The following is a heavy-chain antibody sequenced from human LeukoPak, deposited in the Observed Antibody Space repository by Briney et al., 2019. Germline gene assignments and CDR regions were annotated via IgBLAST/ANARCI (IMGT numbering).Heavy chain of an antibody. CDR3: ARSAYYYDSSGPYRYFDY. CDR2: INHSGST. CDR1: GGSFGGYY. J-gene: IGHJ4*02. V-gene: IGHV4-34*01. D-gene: IGHD3-22*01. Sequence: SETLSLTCAVYGGSFGGYYWSWIRQPPGKGLEWIGEINHSGSTNYNPSLKSRVTISVDTSKNQFSLKLSSVTAADTAVYYCARSAYYYDSSGPYRYFDYWGQGTLVTVSS.